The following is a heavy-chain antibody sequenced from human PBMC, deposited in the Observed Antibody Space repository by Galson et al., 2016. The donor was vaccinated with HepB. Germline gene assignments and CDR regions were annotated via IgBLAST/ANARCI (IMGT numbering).Heavy chain of an antibody. CDR1: GYTFTTYG. V-gene: IGHV1-18*01. J-gene: IGHJ4*02. CDR3: ASGIVGANADFDY. Sequence: SVKVSCKASGYTFTTYGINWVRQAPGQGLEWMGWISAYNGNTNYAQKVQGRVTMSTDTSTNTAYMELRSLRSDDTAAYYCASGIVGANADFDYWGQGTLVTVSS. CDR2: ISAYNGNT. D-gene: IGHD1-26*01.